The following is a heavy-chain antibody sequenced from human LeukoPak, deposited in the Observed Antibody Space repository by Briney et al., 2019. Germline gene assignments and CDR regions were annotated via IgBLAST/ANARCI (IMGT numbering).Heavy chain of an antibody. CDR2: INPNSGGT. CDR3: AKGGAWSGYYIGYYMDV. D-gene: IGHD3-3*01. CDR1: GYTFTGYY. J-gene: IGHJ6*03. V-gene: IGHV1-2*02. Sequence: ASVKVSCKASGYTFTGYYMHWVRQAPGQGLEWMGWINPNSGGTNYAQKFQGRVTMTRDTSISTAYMELSRLRAEDTAVYYCAKGGAWSGYYIGYYMDVWGKGTTVTVSS.